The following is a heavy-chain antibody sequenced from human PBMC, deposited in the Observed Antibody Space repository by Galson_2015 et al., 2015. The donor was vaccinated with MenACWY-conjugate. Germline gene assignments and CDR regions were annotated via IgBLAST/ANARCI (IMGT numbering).Heavy chain of an antibody. J-gene: IGHJ4*02. CDR3: VTGSGDRCSSRCALDM. V-gene: IGHV1-69*02. Sequence: SVKVSCKASEVTLNAYTISWVRQAPGEGLEWVGRIIPILGMTNYAQRFQGRVTMTADKSTSTAYMELSSLRSEDTAVYYCVTGSGDRCSSRCALDMWGQGTLITVSS. CDR1: EVTLNAYT. CDR2: IIPILGMT. D-gene: IGHD2-15*01.